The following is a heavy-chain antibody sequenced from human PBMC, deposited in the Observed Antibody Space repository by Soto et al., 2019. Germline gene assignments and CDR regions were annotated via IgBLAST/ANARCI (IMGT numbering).Heavy chain of an antibody. CDR3: ARDYEDIAAAGTGY. D-gene: IGHD6-13*01. CDR2: IIPIFGTA. CDR1: GGTFSSYA. Sequence: SVKVSCKASGGTFSSYAISWVRQAPGQGLEWMGGIIPIFGTANYAQKFQGRVTITADESTSTAYMELSSLRFEDTAVYYCARDYEDIAAAGTGYWGQGTLVTVSS. V-gene: IGHV1-69*13. J-gene: IGHJ4*02.